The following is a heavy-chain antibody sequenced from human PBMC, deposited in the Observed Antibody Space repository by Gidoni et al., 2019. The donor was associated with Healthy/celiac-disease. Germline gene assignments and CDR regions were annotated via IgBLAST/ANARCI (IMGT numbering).Heavy chain of an antibody. CDR1: GFTFSSYD. D-gene: IGHD3-16*01. CDR3: AREDQDTLGFDY. J-gene: IGHJ4*02. V-gene: IGHV3-13*01. CDR2: IGTAGDT. Sequence: EVQLVESGGGLVQPGGSLRLSCAASGFTFSSYDMHWVRPATGKGLEWVSAIGTAGDTYYPGSVKGRFTISRENAKNSLYLQMNSLRAGDTAVYYCAREDQDTLGFDYWGQGTLVTVSS.